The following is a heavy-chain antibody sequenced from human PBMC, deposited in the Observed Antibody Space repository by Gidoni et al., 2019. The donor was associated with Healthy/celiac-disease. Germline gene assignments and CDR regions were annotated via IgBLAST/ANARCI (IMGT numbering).Heavy chain of an antibody. J-gene: IGHJ4*02. Sequence: KPSQTLSLTCTVSGGSISSGGYYWSWIRQHPGKGLEWIGYIYYSGSTYYNPSLKSRVTISVDTSKNQFSLKLSSVTAADTAVYYCSRLDRGPYYFDFCGQGTLVTVSS. D-gene: IGHD3-3*01. CDR1: GGSISSGGYY. CDR3: SRLDRGPYYFDF. V-gene: IGHV4-31*03. CDR2: IYYSGST.